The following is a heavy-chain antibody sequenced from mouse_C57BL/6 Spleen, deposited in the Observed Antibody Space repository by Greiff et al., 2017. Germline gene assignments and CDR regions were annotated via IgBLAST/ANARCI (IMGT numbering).Heavy chain of an antibody. CDR2: IRSKSNNYAT. CDR1: GFSFNTYA. D-gene: IGHD1-1*01. Sequence: EVKVVESGGGLVQPKGSLKLSCAASGFSFNTYAMNWVRQAPGKGLEWVARIRSKSNNYATYYADSVKDRFTISRDDSESMLYLQMNNLKTEDTAMYYCVGDYYGSSWYFDYWGQGTTLTVSS. CDR3: VGDYYGSSWYFDY. V-gene: IGHV10-1*01. J-gene: IGHJ2*01.